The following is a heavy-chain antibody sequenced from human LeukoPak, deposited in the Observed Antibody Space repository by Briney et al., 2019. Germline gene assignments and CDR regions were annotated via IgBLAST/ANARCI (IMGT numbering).Heavy chain of an antibody. V-gene: IGHV3-30*02. CDR2: IRYDGSNK. D-gene: IGHD2-8*01. J-gene: IGHJ6*03. CDR3: AKNGGTYYYYYMDV. CDR1: GFTFSSYG. Sequence: GGSLRLSCAASGFTFSSYGMHWVRQAPGKGLEWVAFIRYDGSNKYCADSVKGRFTISRDNSKNTLYLQMNSLRAEDTAVYYCAKNGGTYYYYYMDVWGKGTTVTISS.